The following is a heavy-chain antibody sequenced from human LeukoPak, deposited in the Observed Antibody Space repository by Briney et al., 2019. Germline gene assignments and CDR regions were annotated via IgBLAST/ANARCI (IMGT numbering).Heavy chain of an antibody. V-gene: IGHV1-18*01. CDR3: ARQTSGYPGDY. D-gene: IGHD3-22*01. CDR1: GYTFMSYG. Sequence: ASVKVSCKASGYTFMSYGISWVRQAPGQGLEWMGWISGYSGSTNYAQKFQGRVTMTTDTSTSTAYMELRSLRSDDTAVYYCARQTSGYPGDYWGQGTLVTVSS. J-gene: IGHJ4*02. CDR2: ISGYSGST.